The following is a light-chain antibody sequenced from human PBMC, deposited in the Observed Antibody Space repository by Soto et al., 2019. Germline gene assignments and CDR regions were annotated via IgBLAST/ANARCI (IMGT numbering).Light chain of an antibody. V-gene: IGLV2-11*01. J-gene: IGLJ1*01. Sequence: QSVLTRPRSVSGSPGQSVTISCTGTSSDVGGYDYVSWYQQHPGKAPKLMIYDVSKRPSGVPDRFSGSKSGNTASLTISGLQAEDEADYYCCSYAGSYTLVFGTGTKLTVL. CDR2: DVS. CDR3: CSYAGSYTLV. CDR1: SSDVGGYDY.